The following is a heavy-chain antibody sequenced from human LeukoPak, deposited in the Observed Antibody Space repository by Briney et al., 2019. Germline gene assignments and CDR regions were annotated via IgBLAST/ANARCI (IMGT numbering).Heavy chain of an antibody. Sequence: GGSLRLSCVASGFTLSRYWMHWVRQAPGKGLVWVARINSDGSSTSYADSVKGRFAISRDNAKNSLYLQMNSLRAEDTAVYYCARDGSGYDENFDYWGQGTLVTVSS. CDR3: ARDGSGYDENFDY. J-gene: IGHJ4*02. D-gene: IGHD5-12*01. CDR2: INSDGSST. CDR1: GFTLSRYW. V-gene: IGHV3-74*01.